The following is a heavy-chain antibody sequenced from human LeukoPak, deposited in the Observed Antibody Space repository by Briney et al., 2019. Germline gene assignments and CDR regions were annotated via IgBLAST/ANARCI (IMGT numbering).Heavy chain of an antibody. V-gene: IGHV4-34*01. CDR1: GVSCSGYY. D-gene: IGHD3-22*01. CDR2: INHSAST. J-gene: IGHJ4*02. Sequence: SETLSLTCAVYGVSCSGYYWIWIRQRPGKGLGSGGEINHSASTNYNPSLKSRVTISVDTSRYQFSLKLSSVTAADTAVYYCARGLNYYDNSDHYYLDYWGQGTLVTVSS. CDR3: ARGLNYYDNSDHYYLDY.